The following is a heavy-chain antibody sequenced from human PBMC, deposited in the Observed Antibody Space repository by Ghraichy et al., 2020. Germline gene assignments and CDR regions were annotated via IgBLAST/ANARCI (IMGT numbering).Heavy chain of an antibody. CDR3: ARGHTYSGSRDS. D-gene: IGHD5-12*01. V-gene: IGHV4-59*01. CDR1: GGSMRNFY. J-gene: IGHJ4*02. Sequence: SETLSLTCTISGGSMRNFYWNWIRQPPGKGLEWIGFISDSGTTNYNPSLKSRVSISLDTSTNQFSLKLRSLTAADTAVYFCARGHTYSGSRDSWGQGTLVTFSS. CDR2: ISDSGTT.